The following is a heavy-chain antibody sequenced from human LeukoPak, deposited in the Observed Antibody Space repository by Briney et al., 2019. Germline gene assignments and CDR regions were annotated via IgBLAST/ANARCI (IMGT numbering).Heavy chain of an antibody. CDR1: GFTFSIYG. CDR2: IRPDGSNK. V-gene: IGHV3-30*02. D-gene: IGHD1-1*01. Sequence: GGSLRLSCAASGFTFSIYGMHWVRQAPGKGLEWVAFIRPDGSNKYYADSVKGRFTISGDNSKNTLYLQMDSLRAEDTAVYYCAKDKGYAFDYWGQGTLVTVSS. J-gene: IGHJ4*02. CDR3: AKDKGYAFDY.